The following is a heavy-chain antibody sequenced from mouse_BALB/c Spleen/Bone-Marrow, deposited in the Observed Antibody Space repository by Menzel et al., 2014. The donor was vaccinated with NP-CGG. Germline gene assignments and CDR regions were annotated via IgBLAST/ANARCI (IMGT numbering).Heavy chain of an antibody. V-gene: IGHV1-7*01. J-gene: IGHJ4*01. CDR1: GYNFISYW. CDR3: ARDYDYDGGYYAMDY. CDR2: INPSTGYT. Sequence: VQLQQSGAELAKPGASVKMSCKASGYNFISYWMHWVKQRPGQGLEWIGYINPSTGYTVYNQKFKDKATLTADKSSSKAYVQLSSLTSEDSAVYYCARDYDYDGGYYAMDYWGQGTSVTVSS. D-gene: IGHD2-4*01.